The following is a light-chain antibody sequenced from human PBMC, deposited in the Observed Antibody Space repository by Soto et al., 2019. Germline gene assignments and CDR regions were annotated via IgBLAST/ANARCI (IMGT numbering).Light chain of an antibody. CDR1: QLFSSN. J-gene: IGKJ5*01. CDR2: GSS. CDR3: QQYNDWPRT. V-gene: IGKV3-15*01. Sequence: ERVLTQASAALFMSPGESGTPSFRASQLFSSNLAWYQRRPGQAPRLLIYGSSTRATGVPARFSGSASGTEFTLTISSLQSEDFGVYYCQQYNDWPRTFGQGTRLEIK.